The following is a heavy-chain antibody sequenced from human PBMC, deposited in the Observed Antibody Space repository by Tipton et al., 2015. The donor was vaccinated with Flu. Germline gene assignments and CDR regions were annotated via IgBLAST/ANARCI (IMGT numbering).Heavy chain of an antibody. J-gene: IGHJ6*02. CDR2: IGGYSGTT. V-gene: IGHV3-23*01. Sequence: SLRLSCAASGFTFSSYAMNWVRQAPGKGLEWLSVIGGYSGTTYYADSVKGRFTISRDNSKNTLFLQMNSLRVGDTAVYYCAKDYSNYRNYRYFGMDAWGPGTTVTVSS. CDR1: GFTFSSYA. D-gene: IGHD4-11*01. CDR3: AKDYSNYRNYRYFGMDA.